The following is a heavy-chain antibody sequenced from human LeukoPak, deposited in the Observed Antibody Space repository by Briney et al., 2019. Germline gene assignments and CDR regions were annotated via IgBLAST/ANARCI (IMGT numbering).Heavy chain of an antibody. CDR2: TSPYNGNT. CDR3: ARDRQCGY. D-gene: IGHD2-21*01. CDR1: GYTFTSYG. Sequence: PAASVKVSCKASGYTFTSYGISRVREAPGQGLEWMGWTSPYNGNTNYAPKLQGRLTMTTDTSTSTAYMELRSLRSDDTAVYYCARDRQCGYWGQGTLVTVSS. V-gene: IGHV1-18*01. J-gene: IGHJ4*02.